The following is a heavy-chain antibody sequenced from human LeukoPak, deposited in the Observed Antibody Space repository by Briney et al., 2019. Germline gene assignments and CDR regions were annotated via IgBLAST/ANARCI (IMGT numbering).Heavy chain of an antibody. CDR3: ATPRRPSDYDYFYTDV. V-gene: IGHV1-69*06. J-gene: IGHJ6*03. Sequence: SVKVSCKSSVGTIATHPNTWVRQPPGPGHEWVGRIIIFFGTPNYAHKFQDRVTITANTPTNNDYLELLSLTSEDAAAYYYATPRRPSDYDYFYTDVWGKGTTVTVSS. CDR1: VGTIATHP. CDR2: IIIFFGTP.